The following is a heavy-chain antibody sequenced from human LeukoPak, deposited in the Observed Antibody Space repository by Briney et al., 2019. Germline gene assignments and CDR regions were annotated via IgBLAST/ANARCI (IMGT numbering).Heavy chain of an antibody. CDR2: INHSGST. J-gene: IGHJ5*02. Sequence: SETLSLTCAVYGGSFSGYYWGWIRQPPGKGLEWIGEINHSGSTNYNPSLKSRVTVSVDTSKNQFSLKLSSVTAADTAVYYCARRAYSRWFDPWGQGTLVTVSS. CDR3: ARRAYSRWFDP. D-gene: IGHD6-13*01. CDR1: GGSFSGYY. V-gene: IGHV4-34*01.